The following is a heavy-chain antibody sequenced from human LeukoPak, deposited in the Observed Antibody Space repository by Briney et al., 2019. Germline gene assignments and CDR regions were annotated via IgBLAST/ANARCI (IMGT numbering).Heavy chain of an antibody. J-gene: IGHJ2*01. CDR3: VKIAVTGSWYFDI. CDR1: GFTFSNHG. D-gene: IGHD6-19*01. Sequence: GGSLRLSCVASGFTFSNHGMSWVRQAPGKRLEWVSSISASGDYIYYADSVKGRFTISRDNSKNTLYLQMNSLRVEDTAVYVCVKIAVTGSWYFDIWGRGTPVTVSS. V-gene: IGHV3-23*01. CDR2: ISASGDYI.